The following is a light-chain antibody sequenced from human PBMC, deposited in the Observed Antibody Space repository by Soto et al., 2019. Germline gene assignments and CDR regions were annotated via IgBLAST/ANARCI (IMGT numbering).Light chain of an antibody. J-gene: IGKJ1*01. CDR2: GAS. CDR1: QSVSSN. Sequence: EIVMTQSPATLSVSPGERATLSCRASQSVSSNLAWYQQKPGKALKLLIYGASTRATGIPARFSGSGSGTEFTLTISSLQSEDFADYYCQQYNNWPRTLGQGTKVEIK. CDR3: QQYNNWPRT. V-gene: IGKV3-15*01.